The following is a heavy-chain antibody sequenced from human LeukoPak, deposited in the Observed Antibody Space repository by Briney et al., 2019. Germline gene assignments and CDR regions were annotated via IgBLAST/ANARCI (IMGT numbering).Heavy chain of an antibody. Sequence: ASVTVSCTASGYTFTVYYMHWVRQAPGQGLEWMGWINHNSGGTNYAQKFQGRVTMTRDTSISTAYMELSRLRSDDTAVYYCARDNIVGAPLTEAFDIWGQGTMVTVSS. D-gene: IGHD1-26*01. V-gene: IGHV1-2*02. J-gene: IGHJ3*02. CDR3: ARDNIVGAPLTEAFDI. CDR1: GYTFTVYY. CDR2: INHNSGGT.